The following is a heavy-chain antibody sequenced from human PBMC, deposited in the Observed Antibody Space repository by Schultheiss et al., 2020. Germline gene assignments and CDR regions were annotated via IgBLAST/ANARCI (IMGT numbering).Heavy chain of an antibody. Sequence: SQTLSLTCAISGDSVSSNSAAWNWIRQSPSRGLEWLGRTYYRSKWYNDYAVSVQSRITISPDTSKNQFSLQLNSVTPEDTAVYYCARDNPPYPGIAAAGTPEYYYYGMDVWGQGTTVTVSS. CDR2: TYYRSKWYN. J-gene: IGHJ6*02. CDR3: ARDNPPYPGIAAAGTPEYYYYGMDV. D-gene: IGHD6-13*01. V-gene: IGHV6-1*01. CDR1: GDSVSSNSAA.